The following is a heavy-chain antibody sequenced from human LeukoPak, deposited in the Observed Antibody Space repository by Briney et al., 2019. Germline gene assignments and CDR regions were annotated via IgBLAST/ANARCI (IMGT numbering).Heavy chain of an antibody. D-gene: IGHD3-3*01. CDR2: ISSSSSYI. CDR1: GFTFSSYR. Sequence: GGSLRLSCAASGFTFSSYRMNWVRQAPGKGLEWVSSISSSSSYIYYADSVKGRFTISRDNAKNSLYLQMNSLRAEDTAVYYCASKDDFWSGYNYWGQGTLVTVSS. V-gene: IGHV3-21*01. J-gene: IGHJ4*02. CDR3: ASKDDFWSGYNY.